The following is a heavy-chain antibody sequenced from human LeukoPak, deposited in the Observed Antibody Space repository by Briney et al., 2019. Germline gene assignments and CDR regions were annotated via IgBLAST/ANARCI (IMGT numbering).Heavy chain of an antibody. J-gene: IGHJ6*02. V-gene: IGHV4-61*01. CDR1: GGSVSSGSYY. Sequence: PSETLSLTCTVSGGSVSSGSYYWSWIRQPPGKGLEWIGYIYYIGSTNYNPSLKSRVTISVDTSKNQFSLKLTSVTAADTAVFYCARGPIPAAGRYYYGMDVWGQGTTVTVSS. CDR3: ARGPIPAAGRYYYGMDV. D-gene: IGHD6-13*01. CDR2: IYYIGST.